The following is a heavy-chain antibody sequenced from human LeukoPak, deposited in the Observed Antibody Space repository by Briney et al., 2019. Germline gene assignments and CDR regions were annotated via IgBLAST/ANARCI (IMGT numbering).Heavy chain of an antibody. CDR2: ISSSSSYI. D-gene: IGHD1-26*01. Sequence: GGSLRLSCAASGFTFSSYSMNWVRQAPGKGLEWVSSISSSSSYIYYADSVKGRFTISRDNAKNSLYLQMNSLRAEDTAVYYCAKDLTKWGYYFDYWGQGTLVTVSS. V-gene: IGHV3-21*04. CDR3: AKDLTKWGYYFDY. J-gene: IGHJ4*02. CDR1: GFTFSSYS.